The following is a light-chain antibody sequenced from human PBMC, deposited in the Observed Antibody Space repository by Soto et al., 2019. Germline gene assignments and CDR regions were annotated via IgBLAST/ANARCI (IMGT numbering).Light chain of an antibody. CDR2: DAS. Sequence: IVLTQSPAPLSLSPGERATLSCRASQSVSSYLAWYQQKPGQAPRLLIYDASNRATGIPARFSGSGSGTDFTLTISSLEPEDVAVYYCQQRSNWPITLGQGTRLEI. CDR3: QQRSNWPIT. J-gene: IGKJ5*01. CDR1: QSVSSY. V-gene: IGKV3-11*01.